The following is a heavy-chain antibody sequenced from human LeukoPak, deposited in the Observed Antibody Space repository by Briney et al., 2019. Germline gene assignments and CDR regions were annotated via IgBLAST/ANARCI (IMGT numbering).Heavy chain of an antibody. J-gene: IGHJ5*02. CDR3: ARSGGPLNWFDP. V-gene: IGHV4-34*01. Sequence: SETLSFTCAVYGGSFSGYYWSWIRQRPGKGLEWIGEINHSGSTNYNPSLKSRVTISVDTSKNQFSLKLSSVTAADTAVYYCARSGGPLNWFDPWGQGTPVTVSS. CDR2: INHSGST. CDR1: GGSFSGYY.